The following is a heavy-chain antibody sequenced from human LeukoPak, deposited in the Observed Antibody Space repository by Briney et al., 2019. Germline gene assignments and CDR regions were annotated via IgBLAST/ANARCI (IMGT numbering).Heavy chain of an antibody. CDR2: ISGSGGST. CDR1: GFTFSSYA. Sequence: PGGSLRLSCADSGFTFSSYALSWVRQAPGKGLEWVSAISGSGGSTYYADSVKGRFTISRDNSKNTLFLQMSSLRAEDTAVYFCAKGPTTTVTTILDYWGQGTLVTVSS. V-gene: IGHV3-23*01. CDR3: AKGPTTTVTTILDY. J-gene: IGHJ4*02. D-gene: IGHD4-17*01.